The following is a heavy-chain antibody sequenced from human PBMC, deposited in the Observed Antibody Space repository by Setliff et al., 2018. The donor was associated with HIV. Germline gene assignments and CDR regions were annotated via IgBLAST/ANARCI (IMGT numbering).Heavy chain of an antibody. J-gene: IGHJ4*02. CDR3: ARLYSPPRGFDF. Sequence: PSETLSLTCAVSGYSISNGYYWAWIRQPPGKGLEWIGSIDHIGSTYYNPSLKGRVTISVDTSKNQFSLRLRAVTAADTAIYYCARLYSPPRGFDFWGQGTQVTVSS. V-gene: IGHV4-38-2*01. CDR2: IDHIGST. CDR1: GYSISNGYY. D-gene: IGHD5-12*01.